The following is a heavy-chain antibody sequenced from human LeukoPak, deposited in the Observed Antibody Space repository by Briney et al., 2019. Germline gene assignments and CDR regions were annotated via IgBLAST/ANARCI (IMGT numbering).Heavy chain of an antibody. V-gene: IGHV3-23*01. CDR3: AKAILDYYDSSGSDY. CDR2: ISGSGGST. CDR1: GFTFSSYA. Sequence: GGSLRLSCAASGFTFSSYAMSWVRQAPGEGLEWVSAISGSGGSTYYADSVKGRFTISRDNSKNTLYLQMNSLRAEDTAVYYCAKAILDYYDSSGSDYWGQGTLVTVSS. J-gene: IGHJ4*02. D-gene: IGHD3-22*01.